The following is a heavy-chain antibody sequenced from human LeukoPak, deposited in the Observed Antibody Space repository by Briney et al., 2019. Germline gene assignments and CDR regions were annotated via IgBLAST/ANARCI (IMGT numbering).Heavy chain of an antibody. J-gene: IGHJ3*02. CDR3: VRGNYDKRVYSNAFDI. D-gene: IGHD3-22*01. V-gene: IGHV4-59*01. Sequence: PSETLSLTCTFFGVSISSSYWIWVGQPPRKRLEWIGYIYYNGNTNSNPSLKSRVTISVDTSKIQFSLKLSSVTAADNAVYYCVRGNYDKRVYSNAFDIWGQGAMVTVSS. CDR1: GVSISSSY. CDR2: IYYNGNT.